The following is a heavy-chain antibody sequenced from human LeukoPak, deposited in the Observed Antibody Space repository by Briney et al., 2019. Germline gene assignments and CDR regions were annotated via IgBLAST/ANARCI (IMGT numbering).Heavy chain of an antibody. J-gene: IGHJ3*02. CDR2: ISGSGGST. CDR3: VKGNDILTGYFEGDAFDI. CDR1: GFTFSSYA. Sequence: GGSLRLSCAASGFTFSSYAMSWVRQAPGKGLEWVSAISGSGGSTYYADSVKGRFTISRDNSKNTLYLQMNSLRAEDTAVYYCVKGNDILTGYFEGDAFDIWGQGTMVTVSS. V-gene: IGHV3-23*01. D-gene: IGHD3-9*01.